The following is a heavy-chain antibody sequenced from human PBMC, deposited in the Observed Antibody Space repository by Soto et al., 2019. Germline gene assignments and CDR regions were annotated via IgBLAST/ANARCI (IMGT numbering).Heavy chain of an antibody. CDR2: ITGSGSII. CDR1: GFTLSDYY. CDR3: ARDYRHKGFAQ. D-gene: IGHD3-3*01. J-gene: IGHJ4*02. V-gene: IGHV3-11*01. Sequence: PGGSLRLSCAASGFTLSDYYMSWIRQAPGRGLEWVSYITGSGSIIYYADSVKGRFTISRDNARNSVYLQMNSLRAEDTAFYYCARDYRHKGFAQWGQGTLVTVSS.